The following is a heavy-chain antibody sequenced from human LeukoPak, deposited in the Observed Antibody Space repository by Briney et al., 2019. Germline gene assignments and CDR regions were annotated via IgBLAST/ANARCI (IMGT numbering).Heavy chain of an antibody. CDR1: GGSIRSNY. Sequence: SETLSLTCNVSGGSIRSNYWSWIRQPAGKGLEWIGRIYKSGSTNYNPSPKSRVTMSADTSKNQCSLKLSSVTAADTAVYFCARERELIGYRDYFYMDVWGKGTTVTVSS. CDR2: IYKSGST. V-gene: IGHV4-4*07. J-gene: IGHJ6*03. CDR3: ARERELIGYRDYFYMDV. D-gene: IGHD2-15*01.